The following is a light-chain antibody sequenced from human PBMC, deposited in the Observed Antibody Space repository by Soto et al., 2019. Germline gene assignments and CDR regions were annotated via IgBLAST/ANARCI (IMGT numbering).Light chain of an antibody. Sequence: EIVLPQSPGTLSLSPGERATLSCRARQSVSSSYLAWYQQRPGQAPRLLIYDASNRATGIPARFSGSGSGTDFTLTISSLEPEDFAVYYCQQRSNWPQITFGQGTRLEIK. V-gene: IGKV3-11*01. J-gene: IGKJ5*01. CDR1: QSVSSSY. CDR3: QQRSNWPQIT. CDR2: DAS.